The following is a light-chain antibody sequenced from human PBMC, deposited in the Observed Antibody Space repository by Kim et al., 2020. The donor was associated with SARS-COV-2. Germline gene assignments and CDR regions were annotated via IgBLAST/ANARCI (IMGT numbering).Light chain of an antibody. CDR1: SGHSSYA. J-gene: IGLJ3*02. Sequence: QPVLTQSPSASASLGASVKLTCTLSSGHSSYAIAWHQQQPEKGPRYLMKLNSDGSHSKGDGIPDRFSGSSSGAERYLTISSLQSEDEADYYCQTWGTCIWVFGGGTKLTVL. CDR2: LNSDGSH. CDR3: QTWGTCIWV. V-gene: IGLV4-69*01.